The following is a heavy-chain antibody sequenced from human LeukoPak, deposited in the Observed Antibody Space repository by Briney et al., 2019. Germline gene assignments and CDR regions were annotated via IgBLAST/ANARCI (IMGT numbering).Heavy chain of an antibody. Sequence: GGSLRLSCAASGFIFNYAWMTWVRQAPGKGLEWVARIKSKTDGETTDYAAPGEGRFTISRDDSKNTLYLQMNSLKTEDTAVYYCTAVRWGNLWTLGYWGQGTLVTVSS. D-gene: IGHD3-16*01. CDR3: TAVRWGNLWTLGY. CDR2: IKSKTDGETT. CDR1: GFIFNYAW. J-gene: IGHJ4*02. V-gene: IGHV3-15*01.